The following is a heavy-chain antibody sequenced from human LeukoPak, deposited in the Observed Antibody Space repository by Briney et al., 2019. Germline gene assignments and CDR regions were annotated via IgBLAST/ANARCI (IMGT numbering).Heavy chain of an antibody. J-gene: IGHJ4*02. Sequence: GGSLRLSCAASGFTFSSYSMNWVRQAPGKGLEWVSSISSSGSTIYYADSVKGRFTISRDNAKNSLYLQMNSLRAEDTAVYYCARDRLWDHDYWGQGTLVTVSS. CDR3: ARDRLWDHDY. D-gene: IGHD1-26*01. CDR1: GFTFSSYS. CDR2: ISSSGSTI. V-gene: IGHV3-48*04.